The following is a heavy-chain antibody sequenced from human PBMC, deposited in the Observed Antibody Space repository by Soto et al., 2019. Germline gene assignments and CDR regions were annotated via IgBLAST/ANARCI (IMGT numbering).Heavy chain of an antibody. Sequence: ASVKVSCKASGGTFSSYAISWVRQAPGQGLEWMGGIIPIFGTANYAQKFQGRVTITADESTSTAYMELSSLRSEDTAVYYCAIVTIFGVDTHYYGMDVWGQGTTVNVSS. V-gene: IGHV1-69*13. CDR2: IIPIFGTA. D-gene: IGHD3-3*01. CDR1: GGTFSSYA. CDR3: AIVTIFGVDTHYYGMDV. J-gene: IGHJ6*02.